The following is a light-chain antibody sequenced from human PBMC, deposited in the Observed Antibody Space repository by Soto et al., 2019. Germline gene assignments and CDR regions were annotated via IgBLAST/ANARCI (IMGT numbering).Light chain of an antibody. V-gene: IGLV4-69*01. CDR3: QTLGTGIRV. J-gene: IGLJ2*01. Sequence: QLVLTQSPSASASLGDSVKLTCTLSSGHSDYAIAWHQQQAEKGPRYLMKVHSDGSHIKGDGIPDRFSGSSSGAERYLTISSLQSEDEADYYCQTLGTGIRVFGGGTKLTVL. CDR1: SGHSDYA. CDR2: VHSDGSH.